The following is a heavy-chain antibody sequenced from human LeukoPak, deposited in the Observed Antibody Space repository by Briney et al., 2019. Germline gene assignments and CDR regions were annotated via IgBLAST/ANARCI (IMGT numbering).Heavy chain of an antibody. J-gene: IGHJ4*02. V-gene: IGHV3-21*01. CDR3: ARGAHNYGYIFDY. CDR2: ISSSSSYI. D-gene: IGHD5-18*01. Sequence: GGSLRLSCAASGFTFSRYSMNWVRQAPGKGPEWVSSISSSSSYIYYADSLKGRFSISRDNAKNSLYLQMNSLRAEDTAVYYCARGAHNYGYIFDYWGQGTLVTVSS. CDR1: GFTFSRYS.